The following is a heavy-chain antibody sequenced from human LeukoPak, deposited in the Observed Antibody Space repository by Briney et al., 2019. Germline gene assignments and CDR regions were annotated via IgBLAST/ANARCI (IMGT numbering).Heavy chain of an antibody. V-gene: IGHV4-59*08. CDR1: GGSITSYY. CDR3: ARWSYSSGFYYFDY. Sequence: SESLSLTCTVSGGSITSYYWSWIRQPPGKGLKWIGHIYYSGSTNYNPSLTSRVTISVDTSKSQFSLKLNSVTAADTAVYYCARWSYSSGFYYFDYWGQGTLVTVSS. J-gene: IGHJ4*02. CDR2: IYYSGST. D-gene: IGHD3-22*01.